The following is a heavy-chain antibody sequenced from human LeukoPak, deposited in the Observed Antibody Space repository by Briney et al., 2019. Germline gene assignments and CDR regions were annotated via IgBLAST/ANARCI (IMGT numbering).Heavy chain of an antibody. CDR2: ISSSSRYI. CDR3: ARSPYYYDSSGYSAFDI. Sequence: GGSLRLSCAASGFTFSSYSMNWVRQAPGKGLEWVSSISSSSRYIYYADSVKGRFTISRDNAKNSLYLQMNSLRAEDTAVYYCARSPYYYDSSGYSAFDIWGQGTMVTVSS. V-gene: IGHV3-21*01. J-gene: IGHJ3*02. D-gene: IGHD3-22*01. CDR1: GFTFSSYS.